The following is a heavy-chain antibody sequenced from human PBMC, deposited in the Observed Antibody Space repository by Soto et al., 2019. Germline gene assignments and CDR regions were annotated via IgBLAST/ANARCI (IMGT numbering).Heavy chain of an antibody. CDR1: GGTFSSSA. J-gene: IGHJ4*02. Sequence: VQLVQSGAEVKQPGSSVKVSCMASGGTFSSSAISWARQAPGQGLEWMGGIIPIFGTANYAQKFQGRVTITTDQSTSTAYMELSTLRCDDTAVYYCAIDALRLGELGCGYWGQGTLVTVSS. D-gene: IGHD3-16*01. V-gene: IGHV1-69*01. CDR2: IIPIFGTA. CDR3: AIDALRLGELGCGY.